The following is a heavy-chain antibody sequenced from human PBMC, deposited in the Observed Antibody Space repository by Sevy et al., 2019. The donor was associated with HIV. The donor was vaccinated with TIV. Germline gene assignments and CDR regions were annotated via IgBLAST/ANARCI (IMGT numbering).Heavy chain of an antibody. V-gene: IGHV1-46*03. CDR2: INPSGGST. CDR3: AREWASYDFWSGYYTVGYYYYYGMDV. CDR1: GYTFTSYY. D-gene: IGHD3-3*01. J-gene: IGHJ6*02. Sequence: ASVKVSCKASGYTFTSYYMHWVRQAPGQGLEWMGIINPSGGSTSYAQKFQGRVTMTRDTSTSTVYMELSSLRSEDTAVYYWAREWASYDFWSGYYTVGYYYYYGMDVWGQGTTVTVSS.